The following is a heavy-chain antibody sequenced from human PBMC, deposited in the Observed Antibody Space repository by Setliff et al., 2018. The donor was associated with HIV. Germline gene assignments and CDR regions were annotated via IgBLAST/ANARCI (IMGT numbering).Heavy chain of an antibody. J-gene: IGHJ4*02. D-gene: IGHD1-26*01. V-gene: IGHV3-21*01. Sequence: GGSLRLSCAASGFTFSTYNMNWVRLAPGRGLEWISSISVSGFNLYYADSVKGRFTVSRDNAKNSLYLQMNSLRAEDTAVYYCAKDRSGSYSFARDWGQGTLVTVSS. CDR2: ISVSGFNL. CDR3: AKDRSGSYSFARD. CDR1: GFTFSTYN.